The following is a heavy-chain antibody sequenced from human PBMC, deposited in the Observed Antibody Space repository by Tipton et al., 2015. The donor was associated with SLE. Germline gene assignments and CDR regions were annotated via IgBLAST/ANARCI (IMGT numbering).Heavy chain of an antibody. CDR1: GFTFSSSW. D-gene: IGHD3-10*01. CDR2: IDSDGTIT. J-gene: IGHJ4*02. CDR3: ARIHYYGSGSRDY. V-gene: IGHV3-74*01. Sequence: SLRLSCAASGFTFSSSWMHWVRQAPGKGLMWVSRIDSDGTITNYADTVKGRFTISRDNAKDTLYLQMNSLRAEDTAVYYCARIHYYGSGSRDYWGQGTLVTVSS.